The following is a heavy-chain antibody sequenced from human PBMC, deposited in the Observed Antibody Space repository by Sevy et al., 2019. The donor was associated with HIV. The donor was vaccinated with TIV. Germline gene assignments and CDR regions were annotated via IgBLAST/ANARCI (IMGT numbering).Heavy chain of an antibody. D-gene: IGHD3-10*01. V-gene: IGHV1-3*01. CDR2: INAGNGNT. CDR1: GYTFTSYA. CDR3: ASDYFGSGTFYNGNFFDY. J-gene: IGHJ4*02. Sequence: ASVKVSCKASGYTFTSYAFHWVRQAPGQRLEWMGWINAGNGNTKYSEKFQGRVNITREKSASTAYMELSSLRSEDTAVYYCASDYFGSGTFYNGNFFDYWGQGTLVTVSS.